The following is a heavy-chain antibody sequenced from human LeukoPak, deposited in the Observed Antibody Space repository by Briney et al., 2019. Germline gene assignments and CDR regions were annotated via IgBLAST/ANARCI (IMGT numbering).Heavy chain of an antibody. CDR2: VFYTGKT. V-gene: IGHV4-39*07. Sequence: SEILSLTCTVSGGSVSTSVYYWGWIRQSPVKGLEWIGDVFYTGKTNYNPSLRGRATISMDTSKNQFSLKLTYVTAADSAVYYCARVFDSWGQGTLVTVSS. CDR3: ARVFDS. CDR1: GGSVSTSVYY. J-gene: IGHJ4*02.